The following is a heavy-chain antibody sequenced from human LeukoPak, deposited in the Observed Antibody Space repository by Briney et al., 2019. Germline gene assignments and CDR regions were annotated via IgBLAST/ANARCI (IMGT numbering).Heavy chain of an antibody. CDR1: GFTFSSYW. D-gene: IGHD3-22*01. Sequence: GGSLRLSCAASGFTFSSYWMHWVRQAPGKGLVWVSRINSDGSSTSYADSVKGRFTISRDNAKNTLYLQMNSLRAEDTAVYYCARGHRPYYYDSSGYYLAGYWGQGTLVTVSS. CDR2: INSDGSST. CDR3: ARGHRPYYYDSSGYYLAGY. J-gene: IGHJ4*02. V-gene: IGHV3-74*01.